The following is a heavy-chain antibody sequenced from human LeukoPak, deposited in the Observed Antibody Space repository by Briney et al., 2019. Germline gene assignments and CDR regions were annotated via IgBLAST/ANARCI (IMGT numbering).Heavy chain of an antibody. Sequence: GASVKVSCKASGYTFTRYYMHWVRQAPGQGLEWMGWINPNSGGTNYAQKFQGRVTMTRDTSISTAYMELSRLRSDDTAVYYCARQYSGSYFYYFDYWGQGTLVTVSS. CDR1: GYTFTRYY. CDR2: INPNSGGT. V-gene: IGHV1-2*02. J-gene: IGHJ4*02. CDR3: ARQYSGSYFYYFDY. D-gene: IGHD1-26*01.